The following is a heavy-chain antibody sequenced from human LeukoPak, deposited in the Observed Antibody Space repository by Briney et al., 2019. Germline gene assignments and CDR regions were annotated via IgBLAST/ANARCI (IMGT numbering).Heavy chain of an antibody. Sequence: SQTLSLTCTVSGGSISSGYYWGWIRQPPGKGLEWIGSIYHSGSTYYNPSLKSRVTISVDTSKDQFSLKLSSVTAADTAVYYCARAESGGDFDYWGQGTLVTVSS. J-gene: IGHJ4*02. V-gene: IGHV4-38-2*02. CDR3: ARAESGGDFDY. CDR2: IYHSGST. D-gene: IGHD2-15*01. CDR1: GGSISSGYY.